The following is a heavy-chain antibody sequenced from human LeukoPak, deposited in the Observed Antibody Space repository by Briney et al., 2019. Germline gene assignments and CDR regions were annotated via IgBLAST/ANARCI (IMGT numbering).Heavy chain of an antibody. Sequence: GGSLRLSCAASGFTFSNYAMHWVRQAPGKGLEYVSAITANGGSTYYANSVKGRFTISRDNSKNTLYLQMGSRRGEDMAVYYCTRGWYYGTFDIWGQGTMVTVSS. D-gene: IGHD3-10*01. J-gene: IGHJ3*02. CDR2: ITANGGST. V-gene: IGHV3-64*01. CDR3: TRGWYYGTFDI. CDR1: GFTFSNYA.